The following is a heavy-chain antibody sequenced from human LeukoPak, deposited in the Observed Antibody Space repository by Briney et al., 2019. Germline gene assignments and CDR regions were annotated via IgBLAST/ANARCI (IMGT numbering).Heavy chain of an antibody. J-gene: IGHJ4*02. Sequence: GESLRLSCAASGFTFSSYSMNWVRQAQGQGLDWVSSISSSSSYIYYADSVKGRFTISRHNAKNSLYLQMNSLRAEDTTVYYCARDPSSSPHFDYWGQGTLVTVSS. CDR1: GFTFSSYS. V-gene: IGHV3-21*01. CDR2: ISSSSSYI. D-gene: IGHD6-6*01. CDR3: ARDPSSSPHFDY.